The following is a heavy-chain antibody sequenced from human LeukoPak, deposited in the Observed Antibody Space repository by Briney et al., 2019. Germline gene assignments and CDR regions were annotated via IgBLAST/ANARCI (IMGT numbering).Heavy chain of an antibody. J-gene: IGHJ4*02. CDR3: ARGAAAGTDY. CDR1: GGSFSGYY. CDR2: INHSGST. D-gene: IGHD6-13*01. Sequence: SETLSPTCAVYGGSFSGYYWSWIRQPPGKGLEWIGEINHSGSTNYNPSLKSRVTISVDPSKNQCSLKLSSVTAADTAVYYCARGAAAGTDYWGQGTLVTVSS. V-gene: IGHV4-34*01.